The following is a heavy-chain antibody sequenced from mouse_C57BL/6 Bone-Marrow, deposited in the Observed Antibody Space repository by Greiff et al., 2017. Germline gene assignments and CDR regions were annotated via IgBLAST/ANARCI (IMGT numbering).Heavy chain of an antibody. CDR2: INPSSGYT. D-gene: IGHD1-1*01. Sequence: QVQLKQSGAELARPGASVKMSCKASGYTFTSYTMHWVKQRPGQGLEWIGYINPSSGYTKYNQKFKDKATLTADKSSSTAYMQLSGLTSEGSAVYYCARSYGSSLDYAMDYWGQGTSVTVSS. CDR1: GYTFTSYT. V-gene: IGHV1-4*01. CDR3: ARSYGSSLDYAMDY. J-gene: IGHJ4*01.